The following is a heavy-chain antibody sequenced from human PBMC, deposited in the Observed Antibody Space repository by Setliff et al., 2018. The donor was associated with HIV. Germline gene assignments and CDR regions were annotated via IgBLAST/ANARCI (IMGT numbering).Heavy chain of an antibody. CDR3: ARDEQYQLLLDY. V-gene: IGHV1-18*01. CDR1: GYSFTSYG. CDR2: ISTYNGNI. Sequence: ASVKVSCKAFGYSFTSYGISWVRQAPGQGFEWMGWISTYNGNINYAQKVQGRVTMTTDTSTNTVYMELRSLRSDDTAVYYCARDEQYQLLLDYWGQGTPVTVSS. J-gene: IGHJ4*02. D-gene: IGHD2-2*01.